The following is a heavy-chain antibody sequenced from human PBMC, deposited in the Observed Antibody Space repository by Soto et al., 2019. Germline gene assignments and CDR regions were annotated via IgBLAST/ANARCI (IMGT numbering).Heavy chain of an antibody. D-gene: IGHD6-19*01. J-gene: IGHJ4*02. CDR3: ARSVAVPGAHIDY. V-gene: IGHV4-59*01. CDR2: VYYTGST. Sequence: SETLSLTCSVSGGSISGSYWSWIRQSPGKGLEWLGYVYYTGSTNYSPSLRSRVSISVDTSKNEFSLRLSSVTAADTAVYFCARSVAVPGAHIDYWGQGTLVTVSS. CDR1: GGSISGSY.